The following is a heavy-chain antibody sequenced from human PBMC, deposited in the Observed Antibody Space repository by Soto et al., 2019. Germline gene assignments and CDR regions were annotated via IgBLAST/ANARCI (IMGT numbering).Heavy chain of an antibody. D-gene: IGHD4-17*01. Sequence: GGSLWLSCATSGFTFSRYSLNWGRQGPGKGLEWVSSISSSSSYIYYADSVKGRFTISRDNAKNSLYLQMNSLRAEDTAVYYCASAEDYGDYPSFDYWGQGTLVTVSS. CDR3: ASAEDYGDYPSFDY. CDR2: ISSSSSYI. V-gene: IGHV3-21*01. CDR1: GFTFSRYS. J-gene: IGHJ4*02.